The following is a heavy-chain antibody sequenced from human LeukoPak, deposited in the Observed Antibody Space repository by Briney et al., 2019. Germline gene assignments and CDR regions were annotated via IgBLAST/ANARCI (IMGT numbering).Heavy chain of an antibody. Sequence: GGPLRLSCAASGFTFSSYWMHWVRQAPGKGLEWVSAISGSGGSTYYADSVKGRFTISRDNSKNTLYLQMNSLRAEDTAVYYCAKDPGSSGYFWFDYWGQGTLVTVSS. CDR2: ISGSGGST. D-gene: IGHD3-22*01. J-gene: IGHJ4*02. CDR1: GFTFSSYW. CDR3: AKDPGSSGYFWFDY. V-gene: IGHV3-23*01.